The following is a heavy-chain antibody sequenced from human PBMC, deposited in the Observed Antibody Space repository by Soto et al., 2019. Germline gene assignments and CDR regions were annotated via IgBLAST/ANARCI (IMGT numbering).Heavy chain of an antibody. CDR2: IYYSGST. Sequence: SDTLSLTWPFSGFSVSSGSYYLRWIRQPPGKGLEWIGYIYYSGSTNYNPSLKSRVTISVDTSKNQFSLKLSSVTAADTAVYYCARGVVVAATRYDYWGQGTLVNVS. V-gene: IGHV4-61*01. J-gene: IGHJ4*02. CDR3: ARGVVVAATRYDY. CDR1: GFSVSSGSYY. D-gene: IGHD2-15*01.